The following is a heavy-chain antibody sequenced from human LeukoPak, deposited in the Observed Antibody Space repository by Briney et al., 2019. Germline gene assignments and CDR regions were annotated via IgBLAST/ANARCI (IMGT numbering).Heavy chain of an antibody. CDR1: GFTFNIYA. Sequence: GGSLRLSCAASGFTFNIYAMSWVRQAPGKGLEWVSAISGSGGSTYYADSVKGRFTISRDNSKNTLYLQMNSLRAEDTALYYCAKEGSGSYYKPFDYRGQGTLVTVSS. D-gene: IGHD3-10*01. V-gene: IGHV3-23*01. J-gene: IGHJ4*02. CDR3: AKEGSGSYYKPFDY. CDR2: ISGSGGST.